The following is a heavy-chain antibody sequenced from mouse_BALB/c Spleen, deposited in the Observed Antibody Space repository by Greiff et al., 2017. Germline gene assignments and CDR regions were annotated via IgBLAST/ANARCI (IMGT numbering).Heavy chain of an antibody. V-gene: IGHV3-2*02. J-gene: IGHJ4*01. CDR2: ISYSGST. D-gene: IGHD2-4*01. CDR3: ARDDYDGDYAMDY. Sequence: EVKLVESGPGLVKPSQSLSLTCTVTGYSITSDYAWNWIRQFPGNKLEWMGYISYSGSTSYNPSLKSRISITRDTSKNQFFLQLNSVTTEDTATYYCARDDYDGDYAMDYWGQGTSVTVSA. CDR1: GYSITSDYA.